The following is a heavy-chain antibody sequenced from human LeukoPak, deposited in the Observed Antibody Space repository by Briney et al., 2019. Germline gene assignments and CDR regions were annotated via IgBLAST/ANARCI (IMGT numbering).Heavy chain of an antibody. Sequence: GGSLRLSCAASGFTFSRYGMHWVRQAPGKGLEWVAFIRYDGSHKYYADSAKGRFTISRDESKNTLYLQMNSLRAEDTAVYYCAKDSYYYGSGSYYYYYYYMDVWGKGTTVTISS. D-gene: IGHD3-10*01. V-gene: IGHV3-30*02. J-gene: IGHJ6*03. CDR3: AKDSYYYGSGSYYYYYYYMDV. CDR1: GFTFSRYG. CDR2: IRYDGSHK.